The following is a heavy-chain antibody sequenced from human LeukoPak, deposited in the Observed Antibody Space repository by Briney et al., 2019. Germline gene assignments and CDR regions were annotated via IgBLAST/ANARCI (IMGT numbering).Heavy chain of an antibody. V-gene: IGHV4-34*01. CDR3: TRTSPGIPLDF. CDR2: ISHSGRT. Sequence: SETLSLTCAVSGVSFTGYYWSWIRQPPGKGPEWIREISHSGRTAYNPSLKSRVAISLDTSRNQFSLKLSFVSAADTAVYYCTRTSPGIPLDFWGQGTLVTVSS. D-gene: IGHD1-1*01. J-gene: IGHJ4*02. CDR1: GVSFTGYY.